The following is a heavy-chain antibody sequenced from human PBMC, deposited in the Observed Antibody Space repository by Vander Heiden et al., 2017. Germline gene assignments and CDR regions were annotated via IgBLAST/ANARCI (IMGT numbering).Heavy chain of an antibody. CDR1: GFTFSSYA. Sequence: EVQLLESGGGLVQAGGSVRIHCTASGFTFSSYAMSWVRQAPGKGLEWVSGFSYSGGSTYYADSVKGRFTISRDNSKSTLYLQMSSLRAEDTVLYYCVKGYGMDVWGQGTTVTVSS. CDR3: VKGYGMDV. J-gene: IGHJ6*02. V-gene: IGHV3-23*01. CDR2: FSYSGGST.